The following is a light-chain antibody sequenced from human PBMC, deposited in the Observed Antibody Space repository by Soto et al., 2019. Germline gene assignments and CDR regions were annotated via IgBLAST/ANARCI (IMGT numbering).Light chain of an antibody. J-gene: IGKJ5*01. CDR1: QSVSRN. V-gene: IGKV3-15*01. CDR2: GAS. CDR3: QHYNNGPFPIT. Sequence: EIVMTQSPVSLSVSPGERVTLSCRASQSVSRNLAWYQQKLGQAPRLLIYGASTRAADVPARFSGSGSGTEFTLTICSLQSEDFAVYYCQHYNNGPFPITFGLITRLEI.